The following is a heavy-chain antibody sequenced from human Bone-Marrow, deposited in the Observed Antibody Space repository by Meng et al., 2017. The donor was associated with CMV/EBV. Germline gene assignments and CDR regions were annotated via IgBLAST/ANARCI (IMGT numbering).Heavy chain of an antibody. CDR3: VRGGRTGYYYGLDV. J-gene: IGHJ6*02. D-gene: IGHD7-27*01. CDR1: GFTFSDYT. CDR2: INSSYHI. V-gene: IGHV3-69-1*01. Sequence: GGSLRLSCAASGFTFSDYTMNWVRQAPGKGLEWVSCINSSYHIFYADSVKGRFTISRDNARKALYLQMNSLGVEDTAVYYCVRGGRTGYYYGLDVWGQGTTVT.